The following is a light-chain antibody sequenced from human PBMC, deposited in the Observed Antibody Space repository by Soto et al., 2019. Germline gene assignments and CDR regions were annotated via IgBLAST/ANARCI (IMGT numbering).Light chain of an antibody. J-gene: IGLJ7*01. CDR3: ASWDDSLSSPV. V-gene: IGLV1-44*01. CDR2: SND. CDR1: TSNIGSNT. Sequence: QSVLTQPPSASGTPGQSVTISCSGSTSNIGSNTVTWYQQFPGAAPRLLIHSNDQRPSGVPDRFSGSKSGTSASLALSGLQYEDEADYYCASWDDSLSSPVFGGGTQVTVL.